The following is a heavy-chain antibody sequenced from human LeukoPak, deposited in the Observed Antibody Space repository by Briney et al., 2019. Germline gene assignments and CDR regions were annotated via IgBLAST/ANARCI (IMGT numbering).Heavy chain of an antibody. V-gene: IGHV3-21*01. CDR3: ARAGYYYDSSGYYWGFDY. J-gene: IGHJ4*02. Sequence: GGSLRLSCAASGFTFSSYSMNWVRQAPGKGLEWVSSISSSSSYIYYADSVKGRFTISRDNAKNSLYLQMNSLRAEDTAVYYCARAGYYYDSSGYYWGFDYWGQGTLVTVSS. CDR1: GFTFSSYS. CDR2: ISSSSSYI. D-gene: IGHD3-22*01.